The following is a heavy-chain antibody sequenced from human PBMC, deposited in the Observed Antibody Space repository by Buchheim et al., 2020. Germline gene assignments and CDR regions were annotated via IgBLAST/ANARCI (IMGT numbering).Heavy chain of an antibody. Sequence: DVLLVESGGTLVEPGGSLRLSCTASGFTFSTYSMNWVRQAPGKGLEWVSSISSSSTAMYYADSVKGRFTISRDNAQNSLFLQMHSLKAEDTAVYYCAARRCTNGVCHFDYWGQGTL. D-gene: IGHD2-8*01. CDR2: ISSSSTAM. V-gene: IGHV3-21*01. CDR1: GFTFSTYS. J-gene: IGHJ4*02. CDR3: AARRCTNGVCHFDY.